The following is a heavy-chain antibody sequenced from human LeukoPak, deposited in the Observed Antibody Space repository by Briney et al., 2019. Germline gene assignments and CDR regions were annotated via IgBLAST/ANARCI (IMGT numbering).Heavy chain of an antibody. J-gene: IGHJ4*02. CDR2: IIPIFGTA. CDR3: ARVGSAAATTDY. Sequence: GASVKVSCKASGGTFSSYAISWVRQAPGQGLEWMGGIIPIFGTANYAQKFQGRVTITADKSTSTAYKELSSLRSDDTAVYFCARVGSAAATTDYWGQGTLVTVSS. CDR1: GGTFSSYA. V-gene: IGHV1-69*06. D-gene: IGHD6-25*01.